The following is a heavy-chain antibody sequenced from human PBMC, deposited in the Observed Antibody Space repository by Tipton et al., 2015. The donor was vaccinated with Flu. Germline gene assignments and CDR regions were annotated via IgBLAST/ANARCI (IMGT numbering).Heavy chain of an antibody. CDR1: GYTFTSYY. Sequence: QLVQSGAEVKKPGASVKVSCKASGYTFTSYYMHWVRQAPGQGPEWMGIINPSGGSTSYAQKFQGRVTMTRDTSTSTVYMELSSLRPEDTAVYYCAKGGSLLLFAYNWFDPWGQGTLVTVSS. J-gene: IGHJ5*02. D-gene: IGHD2-15*01. CDR2: INPSGGST. CDR3: AKGGSLLLFAYNWFDP. V-gene: IGHV1-46*01.